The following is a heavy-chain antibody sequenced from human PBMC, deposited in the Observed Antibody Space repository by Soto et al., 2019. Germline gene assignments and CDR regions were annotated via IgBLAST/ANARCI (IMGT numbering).Heavy chain of an antibody. V-gene: IGHV1-69*13. CDR2: IIPIFGTA. D-gene: IGHD3-22*01. Sequence: SVKVSCKASGGTFSSYAISWVRQAPGQGLEWMGGIIPIFGTANYAQKFQGRVTITADESTSTAYMELSSLRSEDTAVYYCARGATDAKYYYDSSLKVRRFDPWGQGTLVTVSS. J-gene: IGHJ5*02. CDR1: GGTFSSYA. CDR3: ARGATDAKYYYDSSLKVRRFDP.